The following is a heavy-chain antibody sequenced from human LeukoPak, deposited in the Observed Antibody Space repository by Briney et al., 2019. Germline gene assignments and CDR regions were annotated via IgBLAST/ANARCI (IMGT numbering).Heavy chain of an antibody. CDR2: INLNSGGT. Sequence: GASVKLSCKASRYTSTGYYMRWGRQAPRQGLGWRGRINLNSGGTNNAQKFQGSLTMTRDTYISTAYTELSRLRSDDRAVYYCAREHYGDDANQYWGQGTLVTLPS. J-gene: IGHJ4*02. D-gene: IGHD4-17*01. CDR1: RYTSTGYY. CDR3: AREHYGDDANQY. V-gene: IGHV1-2*06.